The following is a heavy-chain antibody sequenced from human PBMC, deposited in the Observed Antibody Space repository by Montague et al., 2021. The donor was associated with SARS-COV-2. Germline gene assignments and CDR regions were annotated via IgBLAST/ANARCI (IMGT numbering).Heavy chain of an antibody. CDR3: ARDRGRSRWD. J-gene: IGHJ4*02. V-gene: IGHV3-11*06. CDR1: GFTFNSYG. D-gene: IGHD6-13*01. Sequence: SLRLSCVASGFTFNSYGMIWIRQTPGKGLEWVSALSGSGSDTHYIDSVRGRFTISRDNSENSLYLQMDNLRVEDTAMYYCARDRGRSRWDWGQGTLVTVSS. CDR2: LSGSGSDT.